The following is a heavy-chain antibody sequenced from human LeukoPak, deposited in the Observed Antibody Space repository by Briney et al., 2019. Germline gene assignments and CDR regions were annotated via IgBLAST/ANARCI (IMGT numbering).Heavy chain of an antibody. V-gene: IGHV3-30*18. J-gene: IGHJ6*03. D-gene: IGHD3-10*01. CDR1: GFTFSSYG. CDR2: ISYDGSNK. CDR3: AKVYGSGSYSRYYYYMDV. Sequence: PGGSLRLSCAASGFTFSSYGMHWVRQAPGKGLEWVAVISYDGSNKYYADSVKGRFTISRDNSKNTLYLQMNSLRAEDTAVYYCAKVYGSGSYSRYYYYMDVWGKGTTVTVSS.